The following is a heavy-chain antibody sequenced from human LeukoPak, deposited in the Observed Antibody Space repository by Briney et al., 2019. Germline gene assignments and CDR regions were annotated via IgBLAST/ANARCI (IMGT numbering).Heavy chain of an antibody. Sequence: ASVKVSCKASGYTFTGYYMHWVRQAPGQGLEWMGWINPNSGGTNYAQKFQGWVTMTRDTSISTAYMELSRLRSDDTAVYYCARAHRHYADSTLSDAFDIWGQGTMVTVSS. V-gene: IGHV1-2*04. CDR2: INPNSGGT. CDR1: GYTFTGYY. CDR3: ARAHRHYADSTLSDAFDI. D-gene: IGHD2-2*01. J-gene: IGHJ3*02.